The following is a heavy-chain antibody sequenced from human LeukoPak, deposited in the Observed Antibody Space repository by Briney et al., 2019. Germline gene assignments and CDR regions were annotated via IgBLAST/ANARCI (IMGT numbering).Heavy chain of an antibody. Sequence: PGGSLRLSCAASGFTFSSYAMSWVRQAPGKGLEWVSTISGTGGSTYYADSVKGQFTISRDNSKNSLYLQMNSLRDEDTAVYYCARDGIGGWYYGMDVWGQGTTVTVSS. CDR3: ARDGIGGWYYGMDV. J-gene: IGHJ6*02. CDR1: GFTFSSYA. V-gene: IGHV3-23*01. CDR2: ISGTGGST. D-gene: IGHD6-19*01.